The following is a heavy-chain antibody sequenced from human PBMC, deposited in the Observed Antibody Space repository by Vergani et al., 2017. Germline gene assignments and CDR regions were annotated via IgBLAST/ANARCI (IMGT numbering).Heavy chain of an antibody. CDR3: AKDRYYDILTGYYKPAGMDV. CDR1: GFTFSSYG. Sequence: QVQLVESGGGVVQPGRSLRLSCAASGFTFSSYGMHWVRQAPGKGLEWVAVISYDGSNKYYADPVKGRFTISRDNSKNTLYLQMNSLRAEDTAVYYCAKDRYYDILTGYYKPAGMDVWGQGTTVTVSS. J-gene: IGHJ6*02. V-gene: IGHV3-30*18. D-gene: IGHD3-9*01. CDR2: ISYDGSNK.